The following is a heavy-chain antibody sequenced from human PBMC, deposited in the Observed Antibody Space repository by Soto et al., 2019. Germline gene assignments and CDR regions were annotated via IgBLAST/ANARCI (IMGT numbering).Heavy chain of an antibody. V-gene: IGHV3-30*04. J-gene: IGHJ4*02. Sequence: QVQVVESGGGVVQPGRSLRLSCAASGFTFSRYAIHWVRQAPGKGLEWVAVRSRDGTNKYYGDSVNGLFTISRDNPRNTLDLQMHGLRHEDAAVYYCARSRSGAVAAAFDFWGQGTLVTVSS. D-gene: IGHD3-10*01. CDR2: RSRDGTNK. CDR3: ARSRSGAVAAAFDF. CDR1: GFTFSRYA.